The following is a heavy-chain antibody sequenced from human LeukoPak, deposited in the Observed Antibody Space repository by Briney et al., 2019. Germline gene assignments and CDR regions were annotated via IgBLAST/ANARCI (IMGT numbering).Heavy chain of an antibody. D-gene: IGHD3-10*01. CDR1: GGSISSSNL. Sequence: PSGTLSLTCAVFGGSISSSNLWSWVRQPPGKGLGWIGEVSHRGDTNYNPSLKSRVTISIDKSKNHFSLRLTSVTAADTAVYYCTRGGLTFGGNWGQGILVTVSS. J-gene: IGHJ4*02. CDR3: TRGGLTFGGN. CDR2: VSHRGDT. V-gene: IGHV4-4*02.